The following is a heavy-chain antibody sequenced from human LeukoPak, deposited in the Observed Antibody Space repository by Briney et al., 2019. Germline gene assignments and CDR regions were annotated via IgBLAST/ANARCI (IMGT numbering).Heavy chain of an antibody. CDR2: IRSKACGGTT. CDR1: GFNFGDHA. D-gene: IGHD5-18*01. CDR3: ARGPILLWLHNGMDV. V-gene: IGHV3-49*04. Sequence: GGSLRLSCRGSGFNFGDHAMTWVRQAPGKGLEWVTFIRSKACGGTTEYAASVKGRFTISRDDSNSIAYLQMNSLKTEDTGVYYCARGPILLWLHNGMDVWGQGTTVTVSS. J-gene: IGHJ6*02.